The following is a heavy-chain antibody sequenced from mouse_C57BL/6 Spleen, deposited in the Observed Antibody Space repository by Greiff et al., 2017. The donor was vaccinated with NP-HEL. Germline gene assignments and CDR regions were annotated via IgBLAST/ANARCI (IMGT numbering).Heavy chain of an antibody. CDR1: GYAFTNYL. J-gene: IGHJ2*01. D-gene: IGHD2-1*01. CDR3: ARGLLWAYFDY. CDR2: INPGSGGT. Sequence: VQLQQSGAELVRPGTSVKVSCKASGYAFTNYLIEWVKQRPGQGLEWIGVINPGSGGTNYNEKFKGKATLTADKSSSTAYMQLSSLTSEDSAVYFCARGLLWAYFDYWGQGTTLTVSS. V-gene: IGHV1-54*01.